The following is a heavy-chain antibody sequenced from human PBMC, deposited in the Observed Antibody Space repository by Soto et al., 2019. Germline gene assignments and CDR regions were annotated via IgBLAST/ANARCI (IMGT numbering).Heavy chain of an antibody. CDR3: ARDSVVVVPAAPYYYYYGMDV. Sequence: SQTLSLTCAISGDSVSSNSAAWNWIRQSPSRGLEWLGRTYYRSKWYNDYAVSVKSRITINPDTSKNQFSLQLNSVTPEDTAVYYCARDSVVVVPAAPYYYYYGMDVWGQGTTVTSP. CDR2: TYYRSKWYN. V-gene: IGHV6-1*01. CDR1: GDSVSSNSAA. J-gene: IGHJ6*02. D-gene: IGHD2-2*01.